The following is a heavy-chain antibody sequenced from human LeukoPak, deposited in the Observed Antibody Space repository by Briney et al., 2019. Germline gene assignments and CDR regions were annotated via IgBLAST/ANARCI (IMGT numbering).Heavy chain of an antibody. V-gene: IGHV7-4-1*02. J-gene: IGHJ6*02. CDR3: ARKLGPWLFAGGVDMNGMDV. D-gene: IGHD5-24*01. Sequence: ASVKVSCKASGYTLTSYGVNWVRQAPGQGLEWMGWINTNTGNPTYAQGFTGRFVFSLDTSVSTAYLQISSLKAEDTAVYYCARKLGPWLFAGGVDMNGMDVWGQGTTVTVSS. CDR1: GYTLTSYG. CDR2: INTNTGNP.